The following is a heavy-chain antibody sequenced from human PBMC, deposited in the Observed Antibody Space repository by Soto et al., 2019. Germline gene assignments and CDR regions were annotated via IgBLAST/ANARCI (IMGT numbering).Heavy chain of an antibody. CDR1: GFTFSNYA. CDR3: AKSRYAGSSGDYYDF. CDR2: IGGRGTSS. J-gene: IGHJ4*02. D-gene: IGHD3-22*01. V-gene: IGHV3-23*01. Sequence: GGSLRLSCAASGFTFSNYAMSWVRQAPGKGLEWVSGIGGRGTSSYYADSVKGRFAISRDNSYNTLFLQLHSLRAEDTAVYYCAKSRYAGSSGDYYDFWGRGSRVAVAS.